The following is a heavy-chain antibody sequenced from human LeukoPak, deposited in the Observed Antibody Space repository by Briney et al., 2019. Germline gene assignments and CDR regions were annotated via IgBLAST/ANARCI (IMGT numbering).Heavy chain of an antibody. CDR1: GGSISSYY. CDR3: ARETAAAGSFIAINDY. CDR2: INDSEST. D-gene: IGHD6-13*01. Sequence: TSETLSLTCTVSGGSISSYYWSWIRQPPGKGLEWIGEINDSESTNYNPSLKSRVTISVDTSKNQFSLKLSSVTAADTAIYYCARETAAAGSFIAINDYWGQGTLVTVSS. J-gene: IGHJ4*02. V-gene: IGHV4-34*01.